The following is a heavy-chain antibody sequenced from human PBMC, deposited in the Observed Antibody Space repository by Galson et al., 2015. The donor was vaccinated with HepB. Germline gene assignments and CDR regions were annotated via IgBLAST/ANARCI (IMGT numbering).Heavy chain of an antibody. J-gene: IGHJ6*02. V-gene: IGHV3-48*01. CDR3: ARNPASYDYYNMDV. CDR1: GFSFMSHS. CDR2: ISAGGAK. D-gene: IGHD3-3*01. Sequence: SLRLSCAASGFSFMSHSMNWVRHSPGKGLEWLAYISAGGAKYYADSAGGRFSISRDNVKKSMYLHMSSLRVEDTAVYYCARNPASYDYYNMDVWGQGTTVTVS.